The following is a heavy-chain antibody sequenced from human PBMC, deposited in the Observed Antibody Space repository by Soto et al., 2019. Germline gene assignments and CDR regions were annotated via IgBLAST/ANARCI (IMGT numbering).Heavy chain of an antibody. J-gene: IGHJ6*02. Sequence: QVQLVQSGTEVKKPGSSVKVSCKASGGTFSSSGFSWVRQAPGQGLEWMGMIVPSLDTTKYAQKFQARVTITADQFTSTAYMELSSLRSEDTAVYYCARWPQPRGTVDPYAVDVWGQGTRVIVSS. D-gene: IGHD2-8*02. V-gene: IGHV1-69*09. CDR3: ARWPQPRGTVDPYAVDV. CDR1: GGTFSSSG. CDR2: IVPSLDTT.